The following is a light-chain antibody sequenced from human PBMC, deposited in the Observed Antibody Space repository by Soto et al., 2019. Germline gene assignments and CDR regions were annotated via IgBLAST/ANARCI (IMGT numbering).Light chain of an antibody. V-gene: IGKV3-20*01. CDR3: PKYDNDTFT. CDR2: GAS. J-gene: IGKJ3*01. CDR1: QSVGKNY. Sequence: IVLTQSPGTLSLSPGEGATLSCRASQSVGKNYLAWYQHKSGQAPRLLIHGASNRATGIPERFSGSGSGTDFTLTISRLEPYYFVAHYCPKYDNDTFT.